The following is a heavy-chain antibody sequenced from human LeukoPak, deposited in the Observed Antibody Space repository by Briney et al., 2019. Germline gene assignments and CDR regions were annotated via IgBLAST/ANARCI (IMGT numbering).Heavy chain of an antibody. CDR2: INHTGST. CDR3: ASCSDNCYLRYFDL. CDR1: GGSFSDYY. Sequence: PSETLSLTCAVYGGSFSDYYWSWIRQPPGRGLEWIGEINHTGSTNYNPSLKSRVTISVDTSKNQFSLKLSSVTAADTAVYYCASCSDNCYLRYFDLWGRGTLVTVSS. D-gene: IGHD2-21*02. J-gene: IGHJ2*01. V-gene: IGHV4-34*01.